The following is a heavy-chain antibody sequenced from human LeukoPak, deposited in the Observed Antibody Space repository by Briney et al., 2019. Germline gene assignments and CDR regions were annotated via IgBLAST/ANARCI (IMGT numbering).Heavy chain of an antibody. V-gene: IGHV4-59*08. CDR3: ARVYGDYDDNWFYA. Sequence: SETLSPTCTVSGGSISSYYWSWIRQPPGKGLEWIGYIYYSGSTNYNPSLKSRVTISVDTSKNQFSLKLSSVTAADTAVYYCARVYGDYDDNWFYAWVQGVLVTVSS. J-gene: IGHJ5*02. CDR1: GGSISSYY. CDR2: IYYSGST. D-gene: IGHD4-17*01.